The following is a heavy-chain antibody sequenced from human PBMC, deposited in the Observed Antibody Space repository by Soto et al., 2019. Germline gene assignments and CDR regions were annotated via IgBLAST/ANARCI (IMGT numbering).Heavy chain of an antibody. V-gene: IGHV4-31*03. CDR3: ARASSFASSEYFQH. J-gene: IGHJ1*01. CDR1: GGSISSGGYY. Sequence: SETLSLTCTVSGGSISSGGYYWSWIRQEPGKGLEWIGYIYYSGSTYYNPSLKSRVTISVDTSKNQFSLKLSSVTAADTAVYYCARASSFASSEYFQHWGQGTLVTVSS. CDR2: IYYSGST.